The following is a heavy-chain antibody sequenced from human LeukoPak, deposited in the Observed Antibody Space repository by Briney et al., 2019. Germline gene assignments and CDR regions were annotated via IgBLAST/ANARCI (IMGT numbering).Heavy chain of an antibody. D-gene: IGHD1-26*01. CDR1: GGTFSSYA. J-gene: IGHJ4*02. CDR2: IIPILGIA. V-gene: IGHV1-69*04. Sequence: GSSVKVSCKASGGTFSSYAISWVRQAPGQGLEWMGRIIPILGIANYAQKFQGRVTITADKSTSTAYMELSSLRSEDTAVYYCAGGVQWKLPLGIADYWGQGTLVTVSS. CDR3: AGGVQWKLPLGIADY.